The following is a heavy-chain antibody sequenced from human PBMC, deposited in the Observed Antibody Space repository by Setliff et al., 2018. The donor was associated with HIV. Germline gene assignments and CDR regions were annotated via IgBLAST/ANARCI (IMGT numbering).Heavy chain of an antibody. J-gene: IGHJ5*01. V-gene: IGHV3-74*03. CDR1: GFTFSNSW. D-gene: IGHD3-16*01. Sequence: GGSLRLSCAASGFTFSNSWMHWVRQAPGKGLVWVSRINTDGSSATYADSVKGRFTNSRDNAKDTLYLQMDSLRAEDTAVYYCARGGANPSWFDSWGQGTLVTVSS. CDR2: INTDGSSA. CDR3: ARGGANPSWFDS.